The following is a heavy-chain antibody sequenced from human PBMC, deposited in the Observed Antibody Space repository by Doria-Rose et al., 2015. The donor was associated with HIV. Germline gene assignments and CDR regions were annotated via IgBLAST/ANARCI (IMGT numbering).Heavy chain of an antibody. CDR3: ARARNYGFPHFFDF. J-gene: IGHJ4*02. CDR1: GDSISCGDSS. D-gene: IGHD3-10*01. V-gene: IGHV4-30-4*01. Sequence: QVQLQESGPGLVRPSQTLSLTCTVSGDSISCGDSSWRWIRQTPGKGPEWIGYISSSGTTYYYPSLRGRLTISLDASKNQFSLNLNSVTAADTAVYYCARARNYGFPHFFDFWGQGTLVTVSS. CDR2: ISSSGTT.